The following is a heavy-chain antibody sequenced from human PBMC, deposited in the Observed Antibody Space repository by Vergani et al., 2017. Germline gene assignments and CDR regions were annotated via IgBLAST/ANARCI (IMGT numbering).Heavy chain of an antibody. CDR2: ISGSGGST. D-gene: IGHD3-22*01. J-gene: IGHJ4*02. V-gene: IGHV3-23*04. CDR1: GFTVRSTY. CDR3: AKGGALYDDRD. Sequence: EVQLVESGGGLVQPGGSLRLSCAASGFTVRSTYMSWVRQAPGKGLEWVSAISGSGGSTYYADSVKGRFTISRDNSKNTLYLQMNSLRAEDTAVYYCAKGGALYDDRDWGQGTLVTVSS.